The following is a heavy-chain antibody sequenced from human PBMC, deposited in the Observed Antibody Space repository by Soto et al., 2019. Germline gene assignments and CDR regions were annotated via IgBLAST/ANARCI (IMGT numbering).Heavy chain of an antibody. D-gene: IGHD1-26*01. CDR1: GGSISSGGYY. CDR3: ASSGRIQDAFDI. Sequence: PSETLSLTCTVSGGSISSGGYYWSWIRQHPGKGLDWIGYIYYIGSTYYNPSLKSRVTISVDTSKNQFSLKLSSVTAADTAVYYRASSGRIQDAFDIWGQGTMVTVSS. J-gene: IGHJ3*02. CDR2: IYYIGST. V-gene: IGHV4-31*03.